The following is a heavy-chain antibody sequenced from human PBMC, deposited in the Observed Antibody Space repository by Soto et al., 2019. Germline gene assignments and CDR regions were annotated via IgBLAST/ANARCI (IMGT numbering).Heavy chain of an antibody. J-gene: IGHJ6*02. CDR3: ARDGVAGGYGMDV. Sequence: SETLSLTCTVSGGSISSGGYYWSWIRQHPGEGLEWIGYIYYSGSTYYNPSLKSRVTISVDTSKNQFSLKLSSVTAADTAVYYCARDGVAGGYGMDVWGQGTTVTVSS. V-gene: IGHV4-31*03. D-gene: IGHD2-15*01. CDR1: GGSISSGGYY. CDR2: IYYSGST.